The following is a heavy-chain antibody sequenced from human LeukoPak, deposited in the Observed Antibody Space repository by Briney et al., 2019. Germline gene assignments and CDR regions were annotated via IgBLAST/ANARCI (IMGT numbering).Heavy chain of an antibody. Sequence: GGSLRLSCGASGFTFSRFGIHWVRQAPGKGLEWVSVISYDGRNKHYADSVKGRFTISRDNSKNTLFLQMNSLRAEDTAVYYCARGLPGGFVGFSSSWYSLDYWGQGALVTVSS. CDR1: GFTFSRFG. D-gene: IGHD6-13*01. J-gene: IGHJ4*02. V-gene: IGHV3-30*04. CDR3: ARGLPGGFVGFSSSWYSLDY. CDR2: ISYDGRNK.